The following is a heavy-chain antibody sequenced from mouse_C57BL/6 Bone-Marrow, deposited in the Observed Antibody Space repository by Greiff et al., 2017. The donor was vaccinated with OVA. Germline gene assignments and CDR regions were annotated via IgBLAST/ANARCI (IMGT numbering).Heavy chain of an antibody. CDR3: TAYYSNYRWYFDV. J-gene: IGHJ1*03. D-gene: IGHD2-5*01. Sequence: EVKVEESGGGLVQPGGSMKLSCVASGFTFSNYWMNWVRQSPEKGLEWVAQIRLKSDNYATHYAESVKGRFTISRDDSKSSVYLQMNNLRAEDTGIYYCTAYYSNYRWYFDVWGTGTTVTVSS. V-gene: IGHV6-3*01. CDR1: GFTFSNYW. CDR2: IRLKSDNYAT.